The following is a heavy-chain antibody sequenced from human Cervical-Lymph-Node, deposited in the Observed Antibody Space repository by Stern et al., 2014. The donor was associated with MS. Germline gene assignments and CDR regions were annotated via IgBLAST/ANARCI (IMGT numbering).Heavy chain of an antibody. CDR2: IRSKGNSYAT. V-gene: IGHV3-73*01. CDR1: GFIFSDSA. Sequence: EVQLLESGGGLVQPGGSLKLSCVASGFIFSDSAMHWVRQAPGKGLEWVGRIRSKGNSYATAYAASLKGRFTISRDDSKNTAYLQMSSLKTEDTAVYYCARLGYRDSFDYWGQGTLVTVSS. D-gene: IGHD1-1*01. J-gene: IGHJ4*02. CDR3: ARLGYRDSFDY.